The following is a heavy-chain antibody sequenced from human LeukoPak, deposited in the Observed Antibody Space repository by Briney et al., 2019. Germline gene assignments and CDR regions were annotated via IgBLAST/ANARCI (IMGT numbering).Heavy chain of an antibody. Sequence: SETLSLTCSVSGGSIRSYYWNWIRQPPGKGLEWVGYVYYTGSTNYNPSLESRVTISIDTSKNQFSLMLNSVTAADTAVYYCARSLSTTWNWFDPWGQGTLVTVSS. CDR1: GGSIRSYY. V-gene: IGHV4-59*01. CDR2: VYYTGST. CDR3: ARSLSTTWNWFDP. D-gene: IGHD6-13*01. J-gene: IGHJ5*02.